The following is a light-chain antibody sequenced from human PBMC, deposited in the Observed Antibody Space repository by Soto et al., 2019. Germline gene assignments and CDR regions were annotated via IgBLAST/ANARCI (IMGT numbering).Light chain of an antibody. V-gene: IGKV3-20*01. CDR2: GAS. Sequence: EIVLTQSPATLSLSPGEKATLSCRASETVRTGSLAWYQQKPGQAPRLLIFGASIRATVIPTRFSGSGSGTDFTLTITRLAPEDFAVYHCQHYTSSPWTFGQGTKVEIK. CDR1: ETVRTGS. CDR3: QHYTSSPWT. J-gene: IGKJ1*01.